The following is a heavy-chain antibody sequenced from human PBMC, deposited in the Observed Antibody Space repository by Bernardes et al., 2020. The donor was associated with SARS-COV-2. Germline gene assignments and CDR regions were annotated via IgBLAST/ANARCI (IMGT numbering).Heavy chain of an antibody. V-gene: IGHV3-53*01. Sequence: GGSLRLSCAASGFPVSSNRMSWFRQAPGQGLEWVSVIYSGGNTYYADSVKGRFTISRDNSKNTLHLQMNTLGVEDTAAYYCARERGPVGSTEGWGQGTPVTVSS. CDR2: IYSGGNT. D-gene: IGHD1-26*01. CDR3: ARERGPVGSTEG. CDR1: GFPVSSNR. J-gene: IGHJ4*02.